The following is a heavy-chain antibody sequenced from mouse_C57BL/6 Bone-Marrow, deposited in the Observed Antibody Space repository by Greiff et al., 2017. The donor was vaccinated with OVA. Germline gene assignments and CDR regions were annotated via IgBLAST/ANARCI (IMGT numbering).Heavy chain of an antibody. V-gene: IGHV5-4*03. CDR1: GFTFSSYA. CDR3: ARGLYSPFAY. J-gene: IGHJ3*01. D-gene: IGHD2-12*01. CDR2: ISDGGSYT. Sequence: EVMLVESGGGLVKPGGSLKLSCAASGFTFSSYAMSWVRQTPEKRLEWVATISDGGSYTYYPDNVKGRFTISRDNAKNNLYLQMSHLKSEDTAMYYCARGLYSPFAYWGQGTLVTVSA.